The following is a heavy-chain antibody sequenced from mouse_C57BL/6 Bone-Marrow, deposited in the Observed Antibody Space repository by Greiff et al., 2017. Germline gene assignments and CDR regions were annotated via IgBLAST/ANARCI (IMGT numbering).Heavy chain of an antibody. V-gene: IGHV1-64*01. D-gene: IGHD2-3*01. Sequence: QVQLQQPGAELVKPGASVTLSCTASGYTFTSYWMHWVKQRPGQGLEWIGMIHPNSGSTNYNEKFTSKATLTVDKSSSTASMQLSSLSSEASAVYYCARSEDGYLFAYWGQGTLVTVSA. CDR3: ARSEDGYLFAY. CDR2: IHPNSGST. CDR1: GYTFTSYW. J-gene: IGHJ3*01.